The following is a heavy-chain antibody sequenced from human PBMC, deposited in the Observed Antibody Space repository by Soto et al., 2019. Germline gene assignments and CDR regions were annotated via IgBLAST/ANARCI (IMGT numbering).Heavy chain of an antibody. V-gene: IGHV3-13*04. CDR1: GFTFNNDD. Sequence: GGSLRLSCAASGFTFNNDDMHWVRQATGKGLEWVSGIATAGDTFYSGSVKGRFTISRENVKNSLYLQMNSLRVGDTALYYCVRGGYCSGGTCYAYHWDHWGQGTLVTVSS. CDR2: IATAGDT. J-gene: IGHJ4*02. CDR3: VRGGYCSGGTCYAYHWDH. D-gene: IGHD2-15*01.